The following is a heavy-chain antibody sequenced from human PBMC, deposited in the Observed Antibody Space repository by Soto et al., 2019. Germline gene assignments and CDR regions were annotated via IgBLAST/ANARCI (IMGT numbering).Heavy chain of an antibody. D-gene: IGHD5-12*01. V-gene: IGHV4-30-2*01. CDR2: IYHSGSP. Sequence: QLQLQESGSGLVKPSQTLSLTCAVSGGSISSGGYSWSWIRQPPGKGLDWIGYIYHSGSPYSNPSLKSRVTISVDRSKDQFSLKLSSVTAADTAVYCCAAGGGLPRYYWGQGTLVTVSS. CDR3: AAGGGLPRYY. CDR1: GGSISSGGYS. J-gene: IGHJ4*02.